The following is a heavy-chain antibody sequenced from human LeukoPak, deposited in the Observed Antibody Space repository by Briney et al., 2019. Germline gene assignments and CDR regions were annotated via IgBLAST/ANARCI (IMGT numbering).Heavy chain of an antibody. Sequence: PGGSLRLSCSASGFTVSSNTVIWVRQAQGKGLEWVSVLQRDGTTYYKDSVEGRFTISRDNSKNTIYLQMNSLRDGDTAVYYCSRETPDRHDKIENWGQGTLVTVSS. D-gene: IGHD3-22*01. J-gene: IGHJ1*01. V-gene: IGHV3-53*01. CDR3: SRETPDRHDKIEN. CDR1: GFTVSSNT. CDR2: LQRDGTT.